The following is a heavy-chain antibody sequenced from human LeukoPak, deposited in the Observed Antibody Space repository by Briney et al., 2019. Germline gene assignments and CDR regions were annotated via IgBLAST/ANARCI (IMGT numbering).Heavy chain of an antibody. J-gene: IGHJ3*02. CDR2: INHSGST. CDR1: GGSFSGYY. CDR3: ARGGNTVPYYYDSSGYAFDI. V-gene: IGHV4-34*01. Sequence: SETLSLTCAVYGGSFSGYYWSWIRQPPGKGREWIGEINHSGSTNYNPSLKSRVTISVDTSKNQFSLKLSSVTAADTAVYYCARGGNTVPYYYDSSGYAFDIWGQGTMVTVSS. D-gene: IGHD3-22*01.